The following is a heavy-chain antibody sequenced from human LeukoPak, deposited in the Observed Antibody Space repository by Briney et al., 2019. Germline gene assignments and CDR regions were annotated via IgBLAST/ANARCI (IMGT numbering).Heavy chain of an antibody. CDR3: AKDSSVGASRLFDY. Sequence: PGGSLRLSCAASGFTFSSNAMSWVRHAPGEGQEWVSGISSSGVPTYYADSLKGRFHISRDNSKNTLYLQMNSLRAEDTAVYHCAKDSSVGASRLFDYWGEGTLVSVSS. D-gene: IGHD1-26*01. CDR1: GFTFSSNA. V-gene: IGHV3-23*01. J-gene: IGHJ4*02. CDR2: ISSSGVPT.